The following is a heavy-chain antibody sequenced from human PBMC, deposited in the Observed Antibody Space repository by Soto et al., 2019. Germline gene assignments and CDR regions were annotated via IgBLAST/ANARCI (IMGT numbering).Heavy chain of an antibody. CDR1: GGSISSGGYY. V-gene: IGHV4-31*03. Sequence: PSETLSLTCTVSGGSISSGGYYWSWIRQHPGKGLEWIGYIYYSGSTYYNPSLKSRVTISVDTSKNQFSLKLSSVTAADTAVYYCASRYCSSTSCSRGAFDIWGQGTMVTVSS. J-gene: IGHJ3*02. CDR3: ASRYCSSTSCSRGAFDI. D-gene: IGHD2-2*01. CDR2: IYYSGST.